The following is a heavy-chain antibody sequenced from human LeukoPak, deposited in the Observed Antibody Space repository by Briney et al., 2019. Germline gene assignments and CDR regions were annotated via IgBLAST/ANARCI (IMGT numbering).Heavy chain of an antibody. CDR3: ARSPLENRRRGDNFFCDY. J-gene: IGHJ4*02. CDR1: GGSISSYY. D-gene: IGHD5-24*01. V-gene: IGHV4-59*01. Sequence: SETLSLTCTVSGGSISSYYWSWIRQPPGKGLEWIGYIYYSGSTNYNPSLKSRVTISVDTSKNQFSLKLSSVTAADTAMYYCARSPLENRRRGDNFFCDYWGQGMLVTVSS. CDR2: IYYSGST.